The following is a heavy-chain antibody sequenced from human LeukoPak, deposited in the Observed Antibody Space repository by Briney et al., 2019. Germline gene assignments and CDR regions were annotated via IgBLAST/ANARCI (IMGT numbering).Heavy chain of an antibody. Sequence: GGCLRLSCAASGLDFNIYAMSWVRQAPGKGLEWVSIISDSGERTFYADSVKGRFTVSRDNSKNTLYLQMNSLRAEDTAVYYCAKNGRDYGSGSSTYYFDYWGQGTLVTVSS. CDR3: AKNGRDYGSGSSTYYFDY. CDR2: ISDSGERT. D-gene: IGHD3-10*01. J-gene: IGHJ4*02. CDR1: GLDFNIYA. V-gene: IGHV3-23*01.